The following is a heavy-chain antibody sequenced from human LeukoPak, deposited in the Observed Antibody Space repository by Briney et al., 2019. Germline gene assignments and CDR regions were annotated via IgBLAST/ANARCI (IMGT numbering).Heavy chain of an antibody. CDR1: GYTFTGYY. CDR2: INPNSGGT. CDR3: ARNFYYYDSSGYMPDY. J-gene: IGHJ4*02. V-gene: IGHV1-2*02. Sequence: APVKVSCKASGYTFTGYYMHWVRQAPGQGLEWMGWINPNSGGTNYAQKFQGRVTMTRDTSISTAYMELSRLRSDDTAVYYCARNFYYYDSSGYMPDYCGQGTLVTVSS. D-gene: IGHD3-22*01.